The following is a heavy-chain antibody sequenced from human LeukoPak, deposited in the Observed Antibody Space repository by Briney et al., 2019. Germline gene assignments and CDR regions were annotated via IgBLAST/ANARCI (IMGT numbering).Heavy chain of an antibody. CDR3: ARGDDFSGDY. CDR2: IHPDGNEK. D-gene: IGHD2-21*02. Sequence: GGSLSLSCAASGFTFSSYAMTWVRQAPRKGLEWVANIHPDGNEKYHVGSVKGRFTISRDNAKNSLYLQMNSLRVEDTAVYYCARGDDFSGDYWGQGTLVTVSS. J-gene: IGHJ4*02. CDR1: GFTFSSYA. V-gene: IGHV3-7*04.